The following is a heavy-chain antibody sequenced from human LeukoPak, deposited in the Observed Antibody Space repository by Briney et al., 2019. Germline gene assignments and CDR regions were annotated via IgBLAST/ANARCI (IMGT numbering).Heavy chain of an antibody. CDR3: AKVGGYCSGGSCYLSDAFDI. D-gene: IGHD2-15*01. Sequence: GGSLRLSCAASGFTFDDYAMHWVRQAPGKGLEWVSGISWNSGSIGYADSVKGRFTISRDNAKNSLYLQMNSLRAEDTALYYCAKVGGYCSGGSCYLSDAFDIWGQGTMVTVSS. CDR2: ISWNSGSI. J-gene: IGHJ3*02. CDR1: GFTFDDYA. V-gene: IGHV3-9*01.